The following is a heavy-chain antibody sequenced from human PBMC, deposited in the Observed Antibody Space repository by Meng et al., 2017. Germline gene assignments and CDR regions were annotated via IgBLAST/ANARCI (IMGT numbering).Heavy chain of an antibody. Sequence: GSLRLSCTVSGGSISSYYWSWIRQPPGKGLEWIGYIYYSGSTNYNPSLKSRVTISVDTSKNQFSLKLSSVTAADTAVYYCARGNRYSGSYYYYGMDVWGQGTTVTVSS. J-gene: IGHJ6*02. CDR1: GGSISSYY. D-gene: IGHD1-26*01. CDR3: ARGNRYSGSYYYYGMDV. V-gene: IGHV4-59*12. CDR2: IYYSGST.